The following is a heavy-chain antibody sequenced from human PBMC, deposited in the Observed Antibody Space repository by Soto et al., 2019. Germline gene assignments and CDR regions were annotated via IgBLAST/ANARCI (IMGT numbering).Heavy chain of an antibody. CDR1: GYTFTSYG. D-gene: IGHD6-6*01. Sequence: ASEKVSCKASGYTFTSYGISWVRQAPGQGLEWMGWISAYNGNTNYAQKIQGRVTMTTDTSTSTAYMELRSLRSDDTAVYYCARVPLVSVPFDPWGQGTLVTVSS. CDR2: ISAYNGNT. J-gene: IGHJ5*02. CDR3: ARVPLVSVPFDP. V-gene: IGHV1-18*01.